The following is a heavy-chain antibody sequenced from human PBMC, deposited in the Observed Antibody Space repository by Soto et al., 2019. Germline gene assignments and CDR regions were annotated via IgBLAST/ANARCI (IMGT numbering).Heavy chain of an antibody. CDR1: GGTFSDYS. Sequence: QVQLVQSGAEVKKPGSSVKVSCKASGGTFSDYSINWVRQAPGQGLEWMGGFLPIFGTANYAQKFQGRVTITADESTSTAYMELSSLRSEDTAIYYCAKDAKWYDSTANDAFDIWGQGTMVTVSS. CDR2: FLPIFGTA. J-gene: IGHJ3*02. CDR3: AKDAKWYDSTANDAFDI. D-gene: IGHD3-22*01. V-gene: IGHV1-69*01.